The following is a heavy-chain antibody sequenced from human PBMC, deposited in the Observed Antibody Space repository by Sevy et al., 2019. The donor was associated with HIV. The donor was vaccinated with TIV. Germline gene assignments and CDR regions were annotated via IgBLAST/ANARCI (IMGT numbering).Heavy chain of an antibody. V-gene: IGHV3-30*02. CDR2: IRYDGSNK. J-gene: IGHJ6*02. Sequence: GGSLRLSCAASGFTFSSYGMHWVRQAPGEGLESVAFIRYDGSNKYYADSVKGRFTISRDNSKNTLYLQMNSLRAEDTAVYYCANGLSHSGSWYYYYYGMDVWGQGTTVTVSS. D-gene: IGHD6-13*01. CDR1: GFTFSSYG. CDR3: ANGLSHSGSWYYYYYGMDV.